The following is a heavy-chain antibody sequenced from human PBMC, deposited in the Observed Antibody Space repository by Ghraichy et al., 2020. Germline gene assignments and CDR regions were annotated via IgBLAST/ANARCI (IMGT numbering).Heavy chain of an antibody. CDR3: ARDLNWVFDY. CDR2: IRSTTNDM. J-gene: IGHJ4*02. V-gene: IGHV3-21*05. Sequence: GGSLRLSCAASGFTFSDYTLNWVRQAPGKGLEWVSNIRSTTNDMYYADSVKGRFTISRDNAKESLYLEMNSLRAEDTGVYYYARDLNWVFDYWGQGTLVTVSS. D-gene: IGHD7-27*01. CDR1: GFTFSDYT.